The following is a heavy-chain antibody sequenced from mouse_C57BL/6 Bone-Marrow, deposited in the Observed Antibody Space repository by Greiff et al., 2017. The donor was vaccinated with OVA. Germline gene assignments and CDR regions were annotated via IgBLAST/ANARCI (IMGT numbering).Heavy chain of an antibody. CDR1: GFTFSSYG. V-gene: IGHV5-6*01. Sequence: EVQLVESGGDLVKPGGSLKLSCAASGFTFSSYGMSWVRQTPDKRLEWVATISSGGSYTYYPDSVKGRFTISRDNAKNTLYLQMSSLKSEDTAMYYCARSGFTTVVATDAMDYWGQGTSVTVSS. CDR2: ISSGGSYT. D-gene: IGHD1-1*01. J-gene: IGHJ4*01. CDR3: ARSGFTTVVATDAMDY.